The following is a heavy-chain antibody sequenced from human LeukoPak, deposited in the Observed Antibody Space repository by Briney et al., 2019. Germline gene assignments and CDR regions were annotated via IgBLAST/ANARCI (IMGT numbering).Heavy chain of an antibody. J-gene: IGHJ6*02. D-gene: IGHD3-22*01. CDR1: GFTSDDYA. CDR3: AKALYPSDYYDSSGLPYGMDV. Sequence: GGSLRLSCAASGFTSDDYAMHWVRQAPGKGLEWVSLISGDGGSTYYADSVKGRFTISRDNSKNSLYLQMNSLRTEDTALYYCAKALYPSDYYDSSGLPYGMDVWGQGTTVTVSS. CDR2: ISGDGGST. V-gene: IGHV3-43*02.